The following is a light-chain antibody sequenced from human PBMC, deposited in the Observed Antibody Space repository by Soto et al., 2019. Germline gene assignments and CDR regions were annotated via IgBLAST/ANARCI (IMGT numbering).Light chain of an antibody. CDR3: TSHAGTDNFPYV. J-gene: IGLJ1*01. CDR1: SSDVGGYNY. CDR2: EVT. V-gene: IGLV2-8*01. Sequence: SVLTQPPSASGSPGQSVTISCTGTSSDVGGYNYVSWYQQHPGKAPKLMIYEVTRRPSGVPDRFSGSKSGNTASLTVSGLQAEDEADYYCTSHAGTDNFPYVFGTGTKVTVL.